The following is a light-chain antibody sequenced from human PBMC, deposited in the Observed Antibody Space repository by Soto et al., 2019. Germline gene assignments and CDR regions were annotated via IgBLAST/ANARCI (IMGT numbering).Light chain of an antibody. CDR2: DVT. CDR3: SSYTDSSNYV. J-gene: IGLJ1*01. CDR1: SSDVGAYNY. Sequence: QSVLIQPASVSGPPGQSITLSCTGTSSDVGAYNYVSWYQHHPGKAPILVIYDVTNRPSGVSNRFSGSRSGNTASLTISGLQAEDEADYYCSSYTDSSNYVFGTGTKVTVL. V-gene: IGLV2-14*01.